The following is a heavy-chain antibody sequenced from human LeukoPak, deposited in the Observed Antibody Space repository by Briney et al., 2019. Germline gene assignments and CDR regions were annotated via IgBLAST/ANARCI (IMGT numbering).Heavy chain of an antibody. D-gene: IGHD1-26*01. CDR2: ISAYNGNT. V-gene: IGHV1-18*01. J-gene: IGHJ4*02. CDR3: ARDLGLIVGATPDY. Sequence: VSVKVSCKASGYTFTSYGISWVRQAPGQGLEWMGCISAYNGNTNYAQMLQGRVTMTTDTSTSTAYMELRSLRSDDTAVYYCARDLGLIVGATPDYWGQGTLVTVSS. CDR1: GYTFTSYG.